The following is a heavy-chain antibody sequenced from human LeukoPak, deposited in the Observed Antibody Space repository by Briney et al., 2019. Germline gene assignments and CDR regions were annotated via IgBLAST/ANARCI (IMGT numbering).Heavy chain of an antibody. V-gene: IGHV3-33*01. CDR2: IWYDGSNK. D-gene: IGHD3-3*01. CDR1: GFTFSSYG. Sequence: PGGSLRLSCAASGFTFSSYGMHWVRQAPGKGLEWVAVIWYDGSNKYYADSVKGRFTISRDNSKNTLYLQMNSLRAEDTAVYYCAREGSADFWSGWDYYYGMDVWGQGTTVTVSS. CDR3: AREGSADFWSGWDYYYGMDV. J-gene: IGHJ6*02.